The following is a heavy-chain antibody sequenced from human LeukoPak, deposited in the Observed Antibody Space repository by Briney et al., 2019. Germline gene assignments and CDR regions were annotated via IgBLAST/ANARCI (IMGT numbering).Heavy chain of an antibody. D-gene: IGHD3-10*02. Sequence: GGSLRLSCAACGFTFSSYEMNWVRQAPGKGLEWVSYISSSGSTIYYADSVKGRYTISRDNAKNSLYLQMNSLRAEDTAVYYCAELGITMIGGVWGKGTTVTISS. CDR1: GFTFSSYE. CDR2: ISSSGSTI. CDR3: AELGITMIGGV. J-gene: IGHJ6*04. V-gene: IGHV3-48*03.